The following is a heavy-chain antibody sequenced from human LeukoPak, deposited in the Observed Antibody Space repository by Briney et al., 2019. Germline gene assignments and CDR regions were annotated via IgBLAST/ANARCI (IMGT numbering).Heavy chain of an antibody. V-gene: IGHV3-7*01. Sequence: GGTLRLSCAASEFSFSTYWMSWVRQAPGKGLEWVANIKEDGTEKYYVGSAKGRFTISRDNAKKSLYLQMNSLRDDDTAVYFCARSPAGDAWPPAYFMDVWGKETRVSVPS. D-gene: IGHD3-10*01. CDR2: IKEDGTEK. J-gene: IGHJ6*03. CDR3: ARSPAGDAWPPAYFMDV. CDR1: EFSFSTYW.